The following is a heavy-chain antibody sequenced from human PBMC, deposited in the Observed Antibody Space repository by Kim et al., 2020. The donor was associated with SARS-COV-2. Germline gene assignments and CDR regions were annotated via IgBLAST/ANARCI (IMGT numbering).Heavy chain of an antibody. Sequence: ADSVKGRFTISRDDSKKTLHLKMNSLRAEETAVYYCAKASSRGAYLTYFDYWGPGTLVTVSS. CDR3: AKASSRGAYLTYFDY. J-gene: IGHJ4*02. V-gene: IGHV3-23*01. D-gene: IGHD1-26*01.